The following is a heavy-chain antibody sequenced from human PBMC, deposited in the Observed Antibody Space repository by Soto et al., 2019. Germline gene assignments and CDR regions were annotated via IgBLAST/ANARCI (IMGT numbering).Heavy chain of an antibody. CDR1: GFTFSSYA. CDR2: IKSKTGGGTT. CDR3: TTATYYDILTPGAFDV. J-gene: IGHJ3*01. D-gene: IGHD3-9*01. Sequence: PGGSLRLSWAASGFTFSSYAMSWARQAPEKGLEWVGRIKSKTGGGTTDYVAPVKGRFTISRDDSKNTLFLQMNSLKTEDTGVYYCTTATYYDILTPGAFDVWGQGTMVTVSS. V-gene: IGHV3-15*01.